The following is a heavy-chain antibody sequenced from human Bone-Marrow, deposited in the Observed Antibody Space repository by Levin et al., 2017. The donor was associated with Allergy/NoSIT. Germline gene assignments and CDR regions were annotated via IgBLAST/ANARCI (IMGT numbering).Heavy chain of an antibody. V-gene: IGHV3-48*01. D-gene: IGHD4-17*01. CDR1: GFTFSSYS. CDR2: ISSSSSTI. Sequence: SCAASGFTFSSYSMNWVRQAPGKGLEWVSYISSSSSTIYYADSVKGRFTISRDNAKNSLYLQMNSLRAEDTAVYYCARDSMTTVTLQRYFQHWGQGTLVTVSS. J-gene: IGHJ1*01. CDR3: ARDSMTTVTLQRYFQH.